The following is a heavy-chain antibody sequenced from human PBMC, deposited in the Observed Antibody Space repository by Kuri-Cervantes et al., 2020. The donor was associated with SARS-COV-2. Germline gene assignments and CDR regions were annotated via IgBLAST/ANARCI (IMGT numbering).Heavy chain of an antibody. V-gene: IGHV3-30*02. CDR3: AKSVPVWQQLPYNWFDP. J-gene: IGHJ5*02. CDR2: IRYDGSNK. Sequence: GGSLRLSCAASGFTFSSYGMHWVRQAPGKGLEWVAFIRYDGSNKYYADSVKGRFTISRDNSKNTLYLQMNSLRAEDTAVYYCAKSVPVWQQLPYNWFDPWAREPWSPSPQ. D-gene: IGHD6-13*01. CDR1: GFTFSSYG.